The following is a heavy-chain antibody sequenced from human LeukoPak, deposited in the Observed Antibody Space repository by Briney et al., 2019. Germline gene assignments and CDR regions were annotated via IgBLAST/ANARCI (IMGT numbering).Heavy chain of an antibody. V-gene: IGHV4-59*01. CDR2: FHNSGTS. J-gene: IGHJ4*02. D-gene: IGHD3-16*01. CDR3: TRGAGWLIDY. Sequence: SETLSLTCTVSDDSISDYYRGWIRQPPRKGLEWIGYFHNSGTSTYNPSLKSRVTISADTSKNQFSLKLNSLTTADTAVYYCTRGAGWLIDYWGQGILVTVSS. CDR1: DDSISDYY.